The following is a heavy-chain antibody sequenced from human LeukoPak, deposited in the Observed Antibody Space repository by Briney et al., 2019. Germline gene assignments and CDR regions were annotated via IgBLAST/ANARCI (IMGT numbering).Heavy chain of an antibody. CDR3: AKDLVWFDY. J-gene: IGHJ4*02. CDR2: ISGSGAST. CDR1: GFPFSSYA. Sequence: PGGSLRLSCAASGFPFSSYAMNWVRQAPGKGLEWVSAISGSGASTYYADSVKGRFTISRDNSKNTLYLQMNSLRAEDTAVYYCAKDLVWFDYWGQGTLVTVSS. V-gene: IGHV3-23*01. D-gene: IGHD1-14*01.